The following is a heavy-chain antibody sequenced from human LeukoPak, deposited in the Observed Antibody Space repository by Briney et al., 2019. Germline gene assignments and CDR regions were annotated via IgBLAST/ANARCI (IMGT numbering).Heavy chain of an antibody. CDR2: IYYSGST. D-gene: IGHD5-12*01. CDR3: ARQHMGHSGYAYYYYYYMDV. Sequence: PSETLSLTCTVSGGSISSSSYYWGWIRQPPGKGLEWIGSIYYSGSTYYNPSLKSRVTISVDTSKNQFSLKLSSVTAADTAVYYCARQHMGHSGYAYYYYYYMDVWGKGTTVTISS. CDR1: GGSISSSSYY. J-gene: IGHJ6*03. V-gene: IGHV4-39*01.